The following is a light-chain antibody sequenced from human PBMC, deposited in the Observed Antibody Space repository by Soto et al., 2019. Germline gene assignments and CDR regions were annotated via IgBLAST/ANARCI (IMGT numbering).Light chain of an antibody. J-gene: IGKJ3*01. V-gene: IGKV1-39*01. Sequence: IQLTQSPSSLSAAVGDRVTITCRTSQNIFNHLNWYQQKPGKVPKILIYGASTLHNGVPSRFSAGGSGSLFTLTISNLQPDDFATYYCQQTFNTYFTFGPGT. CDR3: QQTFNTYFT. CDR1: QNIFNH. CDR2: GAS.